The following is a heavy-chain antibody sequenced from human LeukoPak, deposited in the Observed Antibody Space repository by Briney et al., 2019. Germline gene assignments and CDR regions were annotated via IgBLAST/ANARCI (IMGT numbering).Heavy chain of an antibody. D-gene: IGHD3-10*01. J-gene: IGHJ4*02. CDR2: ISGSGGST. CDR3: AKALNYYGSGSYYPFDY. V-gene: IGHV3-23*01. Sequence: GGSLRLSCAAPGFTFSSYAMSWVRQAPGKGLESVSAISGSGGSTYYADSVKGRFTISRDNSKNTLYLQMNSLRAQDTAVYYCAKALNYYGSGSYYPFDYWGQGTLVTVSS. CDR1: GFTFSSYA.